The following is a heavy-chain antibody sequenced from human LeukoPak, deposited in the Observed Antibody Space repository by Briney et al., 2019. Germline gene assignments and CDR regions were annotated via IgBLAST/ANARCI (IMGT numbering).Heavy chain of an antibody. D-gene: IGHD6-13*01. CDR2: INPSGAST. Sequence: ASVKVSCRASGYTFTNYYMHWVRQAPGQGLEWMGIINPSGASTGYAQKFQGRVTMTWDTSTSTVYMELSSLRSEDTAVYYCAREAVAAARSSGWFDPWGQGTLVTVSS. J-gene: IGHJ5*02. V-gene: IGHV1-46*01. CDR3: AREAVAAARSSGWFDP. CDR1: GYTFTNYY.